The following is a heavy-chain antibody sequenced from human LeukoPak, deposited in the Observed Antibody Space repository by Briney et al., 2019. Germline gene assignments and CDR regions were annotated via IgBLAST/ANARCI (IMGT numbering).Heavy chain of an antibody. V-gene: IGHV1-2*02. Sequence: ASVKVSCKASGYTFTGYYMHWVRQAPGRGLEWMGWINPNSGGTNYAQKFEGRVTMTRDTSISTAYMELSRLRSDDTAVYYCARPPTMVRGVISDSYFDYWAREPWSPSPQ. CDR1: GYTFTGYY. CDR2: INPNSGGT. CDR3: ARPPTMVRGVISDSYFDY. J-gene: IGHJ4*02. D-gene: IGHD3-10*01.